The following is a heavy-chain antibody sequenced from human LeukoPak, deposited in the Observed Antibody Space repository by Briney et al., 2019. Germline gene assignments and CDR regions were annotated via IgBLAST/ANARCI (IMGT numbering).Heavy chain of an antibody. CDR1: GYTFTGYY. D-gene: IGHD6-19*01. J-gene: IGHJ4*02. CDR3: AGASYSSGWYYFDY. CDR2: INPNSGGT. Sequence: ASVKVSCKASGYTFTGYYMHWVRQAPGQGLEWMGWINPNSGGTNYAQKFQGRVTMTRDTSISTAYMELSRLRSDDTAVYYCAGASYSSGWYYFDYWGQGTLVTVSS. V-gene: IGHV1-2*02.